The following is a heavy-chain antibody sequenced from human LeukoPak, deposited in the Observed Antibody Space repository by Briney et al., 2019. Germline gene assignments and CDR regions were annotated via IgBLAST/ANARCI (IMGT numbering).Heavy chain of an antibody. Sequence: LVASVKVSCKASGYTFTGYYMHWVRQAPGQGLEWMGWINPNSGGTNYAQKFQGRVTMTRDTSISTAYMELSRLRSDDTAVYYCAGVGDFMYYFDYWGQGTLVTVSS. V-gene: IGHV1-2*02. CDR1: GYTFTGYY. J-gene: IGHJ4*02. CDR3: AGVGDFMYYFDY. D-gene: IGHD2-21*02. CDR2: INPNSGGT.